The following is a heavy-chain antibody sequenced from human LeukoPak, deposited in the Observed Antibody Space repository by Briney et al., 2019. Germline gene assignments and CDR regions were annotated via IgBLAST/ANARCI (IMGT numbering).Heavy chain of an antibody. D-gene: IGHD2/OR15-2a*01. V-gene: IGHV3-21*01. CDR1: GFSFNSYT. CDR3: VRDVSRRIGMDV. CDR2: ISPVSSYT. Sequence: GGSLRLTCLASGFSFNSYTMNWVREAPGKGLEWVSTISPVSSYTWYAESVKGRFTISRDNPKNSLYLQMDSLRAEDTAVYYCVRDVSRRIGMDVWGQGTTVSVSS. J-gene: IGHJ6*02.